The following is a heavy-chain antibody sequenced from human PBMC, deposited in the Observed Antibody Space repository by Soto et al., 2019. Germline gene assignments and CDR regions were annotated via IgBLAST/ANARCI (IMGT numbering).Heavy chain of an antibody. V-gene: IGHV4-31*03. CDR3: ARANIVVVAATPGTFDI. Sequence: QVQLQESGPGLVKPSQTLSLTCTVSGGSISNGDYYWSWIRQPPGKGLEWIGYIYYSGSTYYNPSLKTRVAISIDTSKTQFSLKLSSVTAADTAVYFCARANIVVVAATPGTFDILGQGTMVTVSS. J-gene: IGHJ3*02. D-gene: IGHD2-15*01. CDR1: GGSISNGDYY. CDR2: IYYSGST.